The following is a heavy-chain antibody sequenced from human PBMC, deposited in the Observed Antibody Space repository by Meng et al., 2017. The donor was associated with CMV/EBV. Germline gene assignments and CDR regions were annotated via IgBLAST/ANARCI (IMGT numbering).Heavy chain of an antibody. J-gene: IGHJ4*02. CDR2: LYTSGST. CDR3: ARVLRWNGVIDY. V-gene: IGHV4-4*07. Sequence: QVALQESGPGVVKASENLSLNSTGSGGSIRSYHWGWIRPPAGKGLEWIGRLYTSGSTNYHPSLKSRGTISVTTSKTQFSLKLGSVTDADTALYYCARVLRWNGVIDYWGQGTLVTVSS. CDR1: GGSIRSYH. D-gene: IGHD4-23*01.